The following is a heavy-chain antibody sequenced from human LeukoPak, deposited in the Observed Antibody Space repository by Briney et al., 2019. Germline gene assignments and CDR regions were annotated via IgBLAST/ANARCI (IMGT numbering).Heavy chain of an antibody. CDR3: AKYVSTGWFDP. CDR1: GGSFSGYY. CDR2: IYYSGST. Sequence: SETLSLTCAVCGGSFSGYYWSWIRQPPGKGLEWIGYIYYSGSTNYNPSLKSRVTISVDTSENQFSLKLSSVTAADTAVYYCAKYVSTGWFDPWGQGTLVTVSS. J-gene: IGHJ5*02. D-gene: IGHD5/OR15-5a*01. V-gene: IGHV4-59*08.